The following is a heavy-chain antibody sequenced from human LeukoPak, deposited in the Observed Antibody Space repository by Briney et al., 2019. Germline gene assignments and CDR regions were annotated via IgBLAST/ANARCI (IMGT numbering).Heavy chain of an antibody. V-gene: IGHV1-2*02. Sequence: ASVKVSCKASGFTFTSSAIHWVRQAPGQGLEWMGWINPNSGGTNYAQKLQGRVTMTRDTSISTAYMELSRLRSDDTAVYYCAREAAVPFPGWDYWGQGALVTVSS. J-gene: IGHJ4*02. D-gene: IGHD6-13*01. CDR2: INPNSGGT. CDR3: AREAAVPFPGWDY. CDR1: GFTFTSSA.